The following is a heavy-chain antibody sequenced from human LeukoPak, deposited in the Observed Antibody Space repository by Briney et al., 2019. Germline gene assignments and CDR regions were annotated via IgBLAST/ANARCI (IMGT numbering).Heavy chain of an antibody. CDR1: GGSISSSSYY. Sequence: PSETLSLTCTVSGGSISSSSYYWGWIRQPPGKGLEWIGSIYYSGSTYYNPSLKSRVTISVDTSKNQFSLKLSSVTAADTAVYYCAVRLRLQFIDYWGQGTLDTVSS. J-gene: IGHJ4*02. CDR3: AVRLRLQFIDY. V-gene: IGHV4-39*01. CDR2: IYYSGST. D-gene: IGHD5-24*01.